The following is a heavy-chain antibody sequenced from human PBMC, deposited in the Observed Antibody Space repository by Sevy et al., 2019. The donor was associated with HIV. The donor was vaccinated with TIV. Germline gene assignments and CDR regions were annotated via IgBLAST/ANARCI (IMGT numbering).Heavy chain of an antibody. Sequence: GGSLRLSCAASGFIFSGYVMSWVRQAPGKGLEWVSTISGSGGSTYYADSVKGRFAISRDKSKITLDLEMNSLRVEDTAVYYCAKDASSSWTGGTFQHWGQGTLATVSS. CDR2: ISGSGGST. J-gene: IGHJ1*01. V-gene: IGHV3-23*01. CDR3: AKDASSSWTGGTFQH. CDR1: GFIFSGYV. D-gene: IGHD6-13*01.